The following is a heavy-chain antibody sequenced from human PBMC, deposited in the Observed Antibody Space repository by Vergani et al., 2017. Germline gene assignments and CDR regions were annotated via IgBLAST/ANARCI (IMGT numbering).Heavy chain of an antibody. CDR2: VNHSGST. CDR3: ARGKLVPDYYYDGMDV. D-gene: IGHD6-13*01. Sequence: QVPLQQWGAGLLKPSETLSLTCAVYGGSFSGYFWSWLRQPPGKGLEWIGEVNHSGSTIYNPSLKSRVTITVDTSKNQFSLKLSSVTAADTAVYYCARGKLVPDYYYDGMDVWGQGTTVTVSS. CDR1: GGSFSGYF. V-gene: IGHV4-34*01. J-gene: IGHJ6*02.